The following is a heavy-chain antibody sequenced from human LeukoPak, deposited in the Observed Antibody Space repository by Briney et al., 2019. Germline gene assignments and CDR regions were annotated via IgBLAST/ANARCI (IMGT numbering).Heavy chain of an antibody. D-gene: IGHD2-2*01. V-gene: IGHV1-46*03. J-gene: IGHJ4*02. CDR3: ARGGCSSTSCYHGDY. CDR1: GYTSTSYY. CDR2: INPSGGST. Sequence: GASVKVSCKASGYTSTSYYMHWVRQAPGQGLEWMGIINPSGGSTSYAQKFQGRVTMTRDTSTSTVYMELSSLRSEDTAVYYCARGGCSSTSCYHGDYWGQGTLVTVSS.